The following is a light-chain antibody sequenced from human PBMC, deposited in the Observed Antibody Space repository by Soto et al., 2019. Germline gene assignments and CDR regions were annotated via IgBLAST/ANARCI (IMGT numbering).Light chain of an antibody. CDR2: DIN. CDR1: SSNIRNNY. J-gene: IGLJ2*01. CDR3: GTWDSSLSSGV. V-gene: IGLV1-51*01. Sequence: QSVLTQPPSVSAAPGQKVTISCSGSSSNIRNNYVSWYQQLPGTAPQLLIYDINKRPSGISDRFSGSRSGTSATLAITGLQTGADADYYCGTWDSSLSSGVFGGGTKL.